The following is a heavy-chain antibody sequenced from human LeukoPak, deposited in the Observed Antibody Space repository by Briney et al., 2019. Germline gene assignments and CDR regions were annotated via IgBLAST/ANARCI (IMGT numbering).Heavy chain of an antibody. CDR1: GFTFSSYW. CDR2: MNGDGTST. CDR3: ARDSHGYPLDY. D-gene: IGHD5-18*01. Sequence: GGTLRLSGAASGFTFSSYWMHWVRHAQGKFLVCVSRMNGDGTSTTYAHSVEARFTIFRDNAKNTLSLQTNGLRAEDTAVYYCARDSHGYPLDYWGQGTLVTVSS. J-gene: IGHJ4*02. V-gene: IGHV3-74*01.